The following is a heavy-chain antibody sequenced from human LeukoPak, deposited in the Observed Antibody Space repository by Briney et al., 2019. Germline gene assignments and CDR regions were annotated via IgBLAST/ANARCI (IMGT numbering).Heavy chain of an antibody. D-gene: IGHD3-10*01. V-gene: IGHV3-66*04. J-gene: IGHJ5*02. CDR2: IYSGGST. CDR1: GVTVSNNY. Sequence: GGSLRLSCAASGVTVSNNYMSWVRQAPVKGLEWVSIIYSGGSTYYADSVKGRFTISRDNSKNTLYLQMNSLRAEDTAVYYCARHISGSFFNWFDPWGQGTLVTVSS. CDR3: ARHISGSFFNWFDP.